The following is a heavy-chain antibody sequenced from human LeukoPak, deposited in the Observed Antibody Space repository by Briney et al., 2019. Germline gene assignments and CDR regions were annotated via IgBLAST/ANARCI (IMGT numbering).Heavy chain of an antibody. CDR1: GGSFSGYY. D-gene: IGHD6-19*01. Sequence: SETLSLTCAVYGGSFSGYYWSWIRQPPGKGLEWIGEINHSGSTNYNPSLESRVTISVDTSKNQFSLKLSSVTAADTAVYYCARGWRRGSGWFYDYWGQGTLVTVSS. J-gene: IGHJ4*02. V-gene: IGHV4-34*01. CDR3: ARGWRRGSGWFYDY. CDR2: INHSGST.